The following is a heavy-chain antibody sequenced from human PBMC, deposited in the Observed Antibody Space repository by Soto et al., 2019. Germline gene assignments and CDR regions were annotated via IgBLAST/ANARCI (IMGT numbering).Heavy chain of an antibody. CDR2: IYYSGST. D-gene: IGHD3-3*01. CDR3: ARHSLGREWLLPNWFDP. Sequence: QLQLQESGPGLVKPSETLSLTCTVSGGSISSSSYYWGWIRQPPGKGLEWIGSIYYSGSTYYNPSLKIRVTISVDTSKNQFSLKLSSVTAADTAVYYCARHSLGREWLLPNWFDPWGQGTLVTVSS. J-gene: IGHJ5*02. CDR1: GGSISSSSYY. V-gene: IGHV4-39*01.